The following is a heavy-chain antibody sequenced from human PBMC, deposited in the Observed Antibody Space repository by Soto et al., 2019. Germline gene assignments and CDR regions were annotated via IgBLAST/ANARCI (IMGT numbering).Heavy chain of an antibody. CDR1: GFTFSSYA. Sequence: PGGSLRLSCAASGFTFSSYAMSWVRQAPGKGLEWVSAMSGSGGSTYYADSVKGRSTISRDNSKNTLYLQMNSLRAEDTAVYYCANQYYYDSSGYYGWFDPWGQGTLVTVSS. V-gene: IGHV3-23*01. CDR3: ANQYYYDSSGYYGWFDP. J-gene: IGHJ5*02. CDR2: MSGSGGST. D-gene: IGHD3-22*01.